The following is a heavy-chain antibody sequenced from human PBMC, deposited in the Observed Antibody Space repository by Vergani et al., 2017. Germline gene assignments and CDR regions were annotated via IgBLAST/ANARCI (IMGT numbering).Heavy chain of an antibody. J-gene: IGHJ6*03. CDR2: MNPNSGNT. D-gene: IGHD1-1*01. V-gene: IGHV1-8*02. CDR1: GGTFSSYA. Sequence: QVQLVQSGAEVKKPGSSVKVSCKASGGTFSSYAISWVRQATGQGLEWMGWMNPNSGNTGYAQKFQGRVTMTRNTSISTAYMELSSLRSEDTAVYYCATDRGLERGYYMDVWGKGTTVTVSS. CDR3: ATDRGLERGYYMDV.